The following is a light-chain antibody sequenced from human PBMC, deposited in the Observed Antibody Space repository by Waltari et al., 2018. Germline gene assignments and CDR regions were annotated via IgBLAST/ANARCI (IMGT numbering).Light chain of an antibody. V-gene: IGKV4-1*01. Sequence: DIVVTQSPDSLALSLGERATITCKSSRNVLHSSDNKNYLAWYQQKPGQPPKLLIYWASTRESGVPDRFSGSGCGTDFTLAISSLRAEDVAVYYCQQYYSTPTFGQGTRLEIK. CDR2: WAS. CDR3: QQYYSTPT. J-gene: IGKJ5*01. CDR1: RNVLHSSDNKNY.